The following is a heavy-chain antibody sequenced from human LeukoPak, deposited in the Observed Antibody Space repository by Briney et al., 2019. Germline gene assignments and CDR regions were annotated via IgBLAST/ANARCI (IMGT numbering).Heavy chain of an antibody. CDR3: AKVMGLRGYYFDY. J-gene: IGHJ4*02. V-gene: IGHV3-53*01. CDR2: IYSGGST. Sequence: GGSLRLSCAASGFTVSSNYMSWVRQAPGKGLEWVSVIYSGGSTYYADSVKGRFTISRDNSKNTLYLQMNSLRAEDTAVYYCAKVMGLRGYYFDYWGQGTLVTVSS. D-gene: IGHD4-17*01. CDR1: GFTVSSNY.